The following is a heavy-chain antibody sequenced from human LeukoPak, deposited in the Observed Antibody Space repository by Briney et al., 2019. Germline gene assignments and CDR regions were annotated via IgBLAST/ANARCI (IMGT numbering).Heavy chain of an antibody. D-gene: IGHD4-17*01. V-gene: IGHV4-39*01. CDR2: IYYSGST. CDR1: GGSISSYY. CDR3: ARHESMTTVTTNWYFDL. Sequence: PSETLSLTCTVSGGSISSYYWGWIRQPPGKGLEWIGSIYYSGSTYYNPSLKSRVTISVDTSKNQFSLKLSSVTAADTAVYYCARHESMTTVTTNWYFDLWGRGTLVTVSS. J-gene: IGHJ2*01.